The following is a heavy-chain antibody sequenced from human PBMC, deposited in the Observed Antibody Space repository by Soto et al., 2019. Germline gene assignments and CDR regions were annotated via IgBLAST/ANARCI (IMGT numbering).Heavy chain of an antibody. D-gene: IGHD1-26*01. CDR1: GDSISSYY. CDR2: VSNGGGT. V-gene: IGHV4-59*01. Sequence: PSETLSLTCTVSGDSISSYYWSWFRQPPGKGLQWIGYVSNGGGTNYNPSLWSRVTISLDTSKNQFSLRLTSVTAGDTAVYFCARGSFNVGAQVNDCWGRGTLVTVSS. J-gene: IGHJ4*02. CDR3: ARGSFNVGAQVNDC.